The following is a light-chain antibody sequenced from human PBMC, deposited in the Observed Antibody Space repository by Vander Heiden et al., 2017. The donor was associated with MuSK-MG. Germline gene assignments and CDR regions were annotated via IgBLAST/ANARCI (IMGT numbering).Light chain of an antibody. Sequence: EIVLTQSPGTLSLSPGERATLSCRASESISSSYLAWYHQKPGQAPRLLIYSASNRATGIPDRVSGSGSGTDFTLNISRLEPEDFAVYYCQQYGSSPITFGQGTRLEIK. CDR1: ESISSSY. CDR2: SAS. CDR3: QQYGSSPIT. V-gene: IGKV3-20*01. J-gene: IGKJ5*01.